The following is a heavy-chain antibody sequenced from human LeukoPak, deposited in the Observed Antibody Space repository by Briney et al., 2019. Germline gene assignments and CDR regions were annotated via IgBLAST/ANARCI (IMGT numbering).Heavy chain of an antibody. Sequence: ASVKVSCKASGYTFTGYYMHWERQAPGQGLEWMGWINPNSGGTNYAQKFQGWVTMTRDTSISTAYMELSRLRSDDTAVYYCARAQYCGGDCYSPFDYWGQGTLVTVSS. CDR1: GYTFTGYY. V-gene: IGHV1-2*04. D-gene: IGHD2-21*02. J-gene: IGHJ4*02. CDR3: ARAQYCGGDCYSPFDY. CDR2: INPNSGGT.